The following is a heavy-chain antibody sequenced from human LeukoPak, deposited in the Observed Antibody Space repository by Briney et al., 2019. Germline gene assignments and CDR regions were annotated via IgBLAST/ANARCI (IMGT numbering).Heavy chain of an antibody. V-gene: IGHV3-30-3*02. D-gene: IGHD3-10*01. Sequence: GGSLRLSCAASGFIFSEYAMHWVRQAPGKGLDWVATITHDGNTAYYADSVKGRFTISRDNSKNTLYLQMNSLRAEDTAVYYCAKPGGVRGVIITGYFDYWGQGTLVTVSS. J-gene: IGHJ4*02. CDR1: GFIFSEYA. CDR2: ITHDGNTA. CDR3: AKPGGVRGVIITGYFDY.